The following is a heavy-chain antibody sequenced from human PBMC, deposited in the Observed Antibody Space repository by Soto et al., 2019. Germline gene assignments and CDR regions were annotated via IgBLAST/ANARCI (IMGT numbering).Heavy chain of an antibody. V-gene: IGHV4-31*03. CDR1: GGSISSGGYY. CDR3: ARDFLGGPHYGMDV. Sequence: SETLSLTCTVSGGSISSGGYYWSWIRQHPGKGLEWIGYIYYSGSTYYNPSLKSRVTISVDTSKNQFSLKLSSVTAADTAVYYCARDFLGGPHYGMDVWGQGTTVTVSS. D-gene: IGHD2-15*01. J-gene: IGHJ6*02. CDR2: IYYSGST.